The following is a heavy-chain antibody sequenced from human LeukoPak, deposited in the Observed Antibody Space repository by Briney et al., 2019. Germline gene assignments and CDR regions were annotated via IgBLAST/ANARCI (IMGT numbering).Heavy chain of an antibody. CDR3: ARTDQSGYSFGSDFDY. CDR1: GGTFSSYA. CDR2: IIPIFGTA. D-gene: IGHD5-18*01. Sequence: SVKVSCKASGGTFSSYAISWVRQAPGQGLEWMGGIIPIFGTANYAQKFQGRVTITADKSTSTAYMELSSLRSEDTAVYYCARTDQSGYSFGSDFDYWGQGTLVTVSS. J-gene: IGHJ4*02. V-gene: IGHV1-69*06.